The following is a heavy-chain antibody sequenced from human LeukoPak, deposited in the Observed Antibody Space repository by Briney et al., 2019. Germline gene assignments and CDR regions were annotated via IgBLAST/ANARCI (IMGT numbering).Heavy chain of an antibody. D-gene: IGHD6-13*01. V-gene: IGHV1-69*01. Sequence: ASVKVSCKASGGTFSSYAISWVRQAPGQGLEWMGGIIPIFGTANYAQKFQGRVTITADESTSTAYMELSSLRSEDTAVYYCARELPDSRCWYGFWGQGTLVNVSS. CDR2: IIPIFGTA. J-gene: IGHJ5*01. CDR1: GGTFSSYA. CDR3: ARELPDSRCWYGF.